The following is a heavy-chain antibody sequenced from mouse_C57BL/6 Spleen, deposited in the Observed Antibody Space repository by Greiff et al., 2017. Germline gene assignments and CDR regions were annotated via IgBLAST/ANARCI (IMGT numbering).Heavy chain of an antibody. CDR2: IYPGDGDT. D-gene: IGHD4-1*01. Sequence: QVQLKESGAELVKPGASVKISCKASGYAFSSYWMNWVKQRPGKGLEWIGQIYPGDGDTNYNGKFKGKATLTADKSSSTAYMQLSSLTSEDSAVYFCARSPTGTGYFDYWGQGTTLTVSS. V-gene: IGHV1-80*01. CDR3: ARSPTGTGYFDY. J-gene: IGHJ2*01. CDR1: GYAFSSYW.